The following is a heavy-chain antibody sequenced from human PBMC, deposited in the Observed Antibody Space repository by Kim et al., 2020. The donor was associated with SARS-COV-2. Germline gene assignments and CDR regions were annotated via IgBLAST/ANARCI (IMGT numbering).Heavy chain of an antibody. Sequence: CSPSFQGQVTISADKSISTAYLQGSSLKASDTAMYYCARGGGLRSDAFDIWGQGTMVTVSS. J-gene: IGHJ3*02. CDR3: ARGGGLRSDAFDI. D-gene: IGHD5-12*01. V-gene: IGHV5-51*01.